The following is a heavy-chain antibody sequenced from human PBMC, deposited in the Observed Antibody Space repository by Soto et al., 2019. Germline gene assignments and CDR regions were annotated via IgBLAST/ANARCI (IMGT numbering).Heavy chain of an antibody. CDR2: MKPNSGNT. CDR1: GYTFTSYD. Sequence: QVQLVQSGAEVKKPGASVKVSCKASGYTFTSYDVNWVRQATGQGLERMGWMKPNSGNTGYAQKFQGRGTMTRHTSISRAYMELSGLRSEDTAVYYCARELTMIVDNWGQGTLVAVSS. D-gene: IGHD3-22*01. V-gene: IGHV1-8*01. J-gene: IGHJ4*02. CDR3: ARELTMIVDN.